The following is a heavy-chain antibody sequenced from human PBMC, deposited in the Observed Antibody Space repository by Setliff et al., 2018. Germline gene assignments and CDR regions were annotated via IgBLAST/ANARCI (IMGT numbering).Heavy chain of an antibody. D-gene: IGHD3-3*01. Sequence: SETLSLTCTVSRGSISSSGYYWGWIRQPPGKGLKWIGSIYYDGSTSYNSPLKSRVTISVDTSKNQFSLKVSSVTAADTAVYYCARESGSPRYMDVWGNGTTVTVSS. J-gene: IGHJ6*03. CDR2: IYYDGST. CDR3: ARESGSPRYMDV. CDR1: RGSISSSGYY. V-gene: IGHV4-39*02.